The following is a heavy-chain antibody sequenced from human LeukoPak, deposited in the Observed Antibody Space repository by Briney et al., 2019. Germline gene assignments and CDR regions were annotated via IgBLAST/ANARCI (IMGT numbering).Heavy chain of an antibody. CDR2: IYYSGST. CDR1: GGSISSSSYY. CDR3: ARGGDSSPFWEYYFDY. D-gene: IGHD6-13*01. V-gene: IGHV4-39*01. J-gene: IGHJ4*02. Sequence: PSETLSLTCTVSGGSISSSSYYWGWIRQPPGKGLEWIGSIYYSGSTYYNPSLKSRVTISVDTSKNQFSLKLSSVTAADTAVYYCARGGDSSPFWEYYFDYWGQGTLVTVSS.